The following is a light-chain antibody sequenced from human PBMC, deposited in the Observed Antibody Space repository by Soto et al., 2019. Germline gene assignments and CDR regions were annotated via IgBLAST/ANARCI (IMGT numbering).Light chain of an antibody. CDR3: AAWDDSLNGVL. CDR2: TNS. J-gene: IGLJ2*01. CDR1: SSNIGSHA. V-gene: IGLV1-44*01. Sequence: QSVLTQPPSASGAPGQRVTISCSGSSSNIGSHAVNWYQQLPGAAPKLLIYTNSQRPSGVPDRFSGSKSGTSASLAISGLQSEDEANYYCAAWDDSLNGVLFGGGTKLTVL.